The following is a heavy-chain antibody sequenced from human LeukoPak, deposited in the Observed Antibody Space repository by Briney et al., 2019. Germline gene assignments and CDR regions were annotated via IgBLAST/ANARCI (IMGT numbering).Heavy chain of an antibody. CDR1: GFTFSSLS. D-gene: IGHD6-13*01. J-gene: IGHJ3*02. Sequence: GGSLRLSCSASGFTFSSLSMYWVRRDPGKGLQYVSAVSGNADTTYYADSVKGRFTISRDNSKNTLFLQMTSLRDDDTGIYYCVKDRASSSWYGGFDTWGRGT. V-gene: IGHV3-64D*06. CDR3: VKDRASSSWYGGFDT. CDR2: VSGNADTT.